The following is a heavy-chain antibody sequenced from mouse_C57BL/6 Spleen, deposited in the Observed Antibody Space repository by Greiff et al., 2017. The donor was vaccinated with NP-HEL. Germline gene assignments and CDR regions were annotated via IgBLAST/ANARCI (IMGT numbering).Heavy chain of an antibody. CDR3: AKKGGDGYTYYAMDY. CDR1: GFSLTSYG. D-gene: IGHD2-3*01. V-gene: IGHV2-5*01. J-gene: IGHJ4*01. Sequence: QVQLQQSGPGLVQPSQSLSITCTVSGFSLTSYGVHWVRQSPGKGLEWLGVIWRGGSTDYNAAFMSRLSITKDNSKSQVFFKMNSLQADDTAIYYCAKKGGDGYTYYAMDYWGQGTSVTVSS. CDR2: IWRGGST.